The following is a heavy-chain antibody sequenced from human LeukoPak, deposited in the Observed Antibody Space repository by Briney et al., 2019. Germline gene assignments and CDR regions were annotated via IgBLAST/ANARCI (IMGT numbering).Heavy chain of an antibody. D-gene: IGHD3-22*01. CDR3: ATGKHYCDSSGYYFYYFDY. CDR1: GFTFSSYN. V-gene: IGHV3-21*01. Sequence: GSLRLSCAASGFTFSSYNMNWVRQAPGKGLEWVSSISSSSTYIFYADSVKGRFTISRDNAKKSLYLQMNSLRAEDTAVYYCATGKHYCDSSGYYFYYFDYWGQGTLVTVSS. CDR2: ISSSSTYI. J-gene: IGHJ4*02.